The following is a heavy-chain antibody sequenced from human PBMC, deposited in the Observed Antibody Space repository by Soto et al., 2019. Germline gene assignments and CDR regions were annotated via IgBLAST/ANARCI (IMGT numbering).Heavy chain of an antibody. CDR1: GFTLSNAY. D-gene: IGHD2-21*02. CDR2: IKSKSAGETI. CDR3: ITEMTWVTTTAY. Sequence: LRLSCVASGFTLSNAYMAWVRQGPGKGLEWIGRIKSKSAGETIEYAAAVQGRFTISRDDSKNILSLQMNSLRVEDTAMYYCITEMTWVTTTAYWGQGTPVTVSS. J-gene: IGHJ4*02. V-gene: IGHV3-15*05.